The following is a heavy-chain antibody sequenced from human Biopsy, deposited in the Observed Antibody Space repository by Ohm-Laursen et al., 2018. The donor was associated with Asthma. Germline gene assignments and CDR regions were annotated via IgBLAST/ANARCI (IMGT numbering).Heavy chain of an antibody. CDR3: VKDIRLQLWGFDS. D-gene: IGHD6-13*01. CDR1: GFTFGDYW. CDR2: IKHDGTEK. V-gene: IGHV3-7*03. Sequence: SLRLSCAAPGFTFGDYWMSWVRQVPGKGLEWVANIKHDGTEKNHVDSLKGRSTISRDNAKNSLYLQMNSLRGADTALYYCVKDIRLQLWGFDSWGQGTLVTVSS. J-gene: IGHJ4*02.